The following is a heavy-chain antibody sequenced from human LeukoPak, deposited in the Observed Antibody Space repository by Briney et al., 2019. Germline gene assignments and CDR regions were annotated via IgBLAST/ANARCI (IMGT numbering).Heavy chain of an antibody. CDR2: IIPIFGTA. D-gene: IGHD2-15*01. CDR3: ARSNIVVVVAARQGAFDI. CDR1: GGTFSSYA. V-gene: IGHV1-69*05. Sequence: SVKVSCKASGGTFSSYAISWVRQAPGQGLEWMGGIIPIFGTANYAQKFQGRVTITTDESTSTASMELSSLRSEDTAVYYCARSNIVVVVAARQGAFDIWGQGTMVTVSS. J-gene: IGHJ3*02.